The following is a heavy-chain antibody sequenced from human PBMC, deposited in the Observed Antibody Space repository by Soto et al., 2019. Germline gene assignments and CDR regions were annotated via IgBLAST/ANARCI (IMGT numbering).Heavy chain of an antibody. V-gene: IGHV1-69*01. D-gene: IGHD3-9*01. CDR3: TRELFDIVSGNSQVGWFDP. J-gene: IGHJ5*02. Sequence: QVQLVQSGVEVKKPGSSVTVSCKASGGTFNTYPISWVRQAPGQGLEWMGGIIPLFVRPNYAQKFQGRITISADEGTSTVSMELSSLTFEDTAMYYCTRELFDIVSGNSQVGWFDPWGQGTLVIVSS. CDR1: GGTFNTYP. CDR2: IIPLFVRP.